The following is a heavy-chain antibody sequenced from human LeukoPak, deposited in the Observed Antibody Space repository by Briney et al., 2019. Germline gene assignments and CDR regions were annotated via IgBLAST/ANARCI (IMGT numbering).Heavy chain of an antibody. V-gene: IGHV3-7*01. D-gene: IGHD4-11*01. J-gene: IGHJ5*02. CDR1: GFTFSSYR. CDR2: INHNGSEK. Sequence: GGSLRLSCAASGFTFSSYRMNWVRQAPGKGLEWVSTINHNGSEKYYADSVKGRFTISRDHAKNSLYLQMNSLRAQDQAGYYSASCRHYSKEWFDPWGQGTLVTVSS. CDR3: ASCRHYSKEWFDP.